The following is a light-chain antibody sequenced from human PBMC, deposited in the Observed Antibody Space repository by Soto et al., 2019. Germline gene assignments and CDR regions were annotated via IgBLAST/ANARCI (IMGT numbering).Light chain of an antibody. CDR1: SSNIGSNT. CDR3: AAWDDSLNAWV. V-gene: IGLV1-44*01. CDR2: SNN. J-gene: IGLJ3*02. Sequence: QSVLTQPPSASGTPGQRLTISCSGSSSNIGSNTVNWYQQLPGTAPKLLIYSNNQRPSGVPDRFSGSKSGTSASLALSGLQSEDEADYYCAAWDDSLNAWVFAGGTKLPVL.